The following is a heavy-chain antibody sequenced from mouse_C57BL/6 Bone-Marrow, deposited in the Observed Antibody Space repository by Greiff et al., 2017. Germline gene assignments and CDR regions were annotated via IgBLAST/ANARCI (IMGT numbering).Heavy chain of an antibody. CDR2: ISDGGSYT. Sequence: EVQGVESGGGLVKPGGSLKLSCAASGFTFSSYAMSWVRQTPEKRLEWVATISDGGSYTYYPDNVKGRFTISRDNAKNNLYLQMSHLKSEDTAMYYCARDRGVTTDWYFDVWGTGTTVTVSS. CDR3: ARDRGVTTDWYFDV. V-gene: IGHV5-4*01. CDR1: GFTFSSYA. J-gene: IGHJ1*03. D-gene: IGHD2-2*01.